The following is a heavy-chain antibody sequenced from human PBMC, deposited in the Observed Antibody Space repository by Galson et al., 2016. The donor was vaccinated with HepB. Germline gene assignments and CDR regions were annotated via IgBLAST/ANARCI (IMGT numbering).Heavy chain of an antibody. J-gene: IGHJ6*02. CDR3: ARELRSGRFFNHYGMDV. V-gene: IGHV3-33*01. CDR1: GFRFTDYG. CDR2: ISYDGRDK. D-gene: IGHD5-12*01. Sequence: SLRLSCAASGFRFTDYGMHWFRQAPGKGLERVAVISYDGRDKNYGESVRGRFTISRDNSKNTLSLQMNRLRAEDTALYYCARELRSGRFFNHYGMDVWGQGTTVIVSS.